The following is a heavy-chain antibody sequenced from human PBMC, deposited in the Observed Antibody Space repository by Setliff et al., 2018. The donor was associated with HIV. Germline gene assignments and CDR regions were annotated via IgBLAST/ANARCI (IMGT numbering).Heavy chain of an antibody. V-gene: IGHV4-38-2*02. J-gene: IGHJ5*02. CDR2: IYHSGST. Sequence: PSETLSLTCAVSGYSISSGFYWGWIRQPPGKGLEWIGSIYHSGSTYYNPSLRSRVTISVDTSKNRFSLKLSSVTAADTAVYYCARDAPTVYANGWFDPWGQGTQVTVSS. CDR1: GYSISSGFY. CDR3: ARDAPTVYANGWFDP. D-gene: IGHD2-8*01.